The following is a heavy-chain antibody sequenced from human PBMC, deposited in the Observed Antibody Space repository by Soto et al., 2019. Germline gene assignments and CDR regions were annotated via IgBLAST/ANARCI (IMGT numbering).Heavy chain of an antibody. CDR3: TRGWDGSVSTREIGGN. V-gene: IGHV1-69*02. CDR2: IIPFLGVT. D-gene: IGHD2-15*01. CDR1: GGTFSPYT. J-gene: IGHJ4*02. Sequence: QVHLVQSGAEVKKPGSSVKVSCKASGGTFSPYTINWVRQAPGQGLEWMGRIIPFLGVTNHAQKFQGRVTITADKATSTACPELRSLRYGATAVYYGTRGWDGSVSTREIGGNWGQETLVPVSS.